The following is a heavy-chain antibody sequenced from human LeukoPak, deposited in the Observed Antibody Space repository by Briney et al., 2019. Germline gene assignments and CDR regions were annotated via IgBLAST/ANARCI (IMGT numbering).Heavy chain of an antibody. Sequence: GGSLRLSCAASKFTFSGYAMYWVRQAPGKGLEWVSAISGSGGSTYYADSVKGRFTISRDNSKNTLYLQMNSLRAEDTAVYYCAKGERNLPGNDAFDIWGQGTMVTVSS. CDR1: KFTFSGYA. CDR2: ISGSGGST. V-gene: IGHV3-23*01. D-gene: IGHD1-1*01. CDR3: AKGERNLPGNDAFDI. J-gene: IGHJ3*02.